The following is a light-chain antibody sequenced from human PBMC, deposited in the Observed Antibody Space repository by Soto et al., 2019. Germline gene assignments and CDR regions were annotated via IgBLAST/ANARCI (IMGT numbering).Light chain of an antibody. Sequence: DIVMTQTPLSSPVTLGQPASISCRSSQSLVHYDGNTYLSWLQQRPGQPPRLLISRISNRVSGVPDRFSGSGAGSDFTLTISRVEAEDVGVYYCMQATQFPFTFGPGTKVDIQ. CDR1: QSLVHYDGNTY. J-gene: IGKJ3*01. CDR2: RIS. CDR3: MQATQFPFT. V-gene: IGKV2-24*01.